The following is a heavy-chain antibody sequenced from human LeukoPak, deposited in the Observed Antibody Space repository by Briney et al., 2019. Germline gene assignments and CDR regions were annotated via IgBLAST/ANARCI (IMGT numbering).Heavy chain of an antibody. CDR2: INSDGSST. CDR3: ARAVEPGSGERPYYDYVWGSYRAQDDAFDI. Sequence: QAGGSLRLSCAASGFTFSSYWMHWVRQAPGKGLVWVSRINSDGSSTSYADSVKGRFTISRDNAKNTLYLQMNSLRAEDTAVYYCARAVEPGSGERPYYDYVWGSYRAQDDAFDIWGQGTMVTVSS. CDR1: GFTFSSYW. J-gene: IGHJ3*02. V-gene: IGHV3-74*01. D-gene: IGHD3-16*02.